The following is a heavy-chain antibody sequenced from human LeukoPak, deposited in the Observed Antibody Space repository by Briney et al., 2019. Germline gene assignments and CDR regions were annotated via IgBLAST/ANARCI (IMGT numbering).Heavy chain of an antibody. V-gene: IGHV1-69*04. J-gene: IGHJ6*03. CDR2: IIPILGVA. Sequence: ASVKVSCKASGGTFNIYAISWVRQAPGQGLEWMGRIIPILGVANYAQKFQGRVTITTDESTSTAYMELSSLRSEDTAVYYCAREGVVPAARYYMDVWGKGTTVTVSS. D-gene: IGHD2-2*01. CDR3: AREGVVPAARYYMDV. CDR1: GGTFNIYA.